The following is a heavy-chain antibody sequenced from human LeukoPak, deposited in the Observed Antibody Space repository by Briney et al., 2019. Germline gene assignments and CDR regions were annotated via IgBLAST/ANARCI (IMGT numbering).Heavy chain of an antibody. Sequence: AGGSLRLSCAASGFTFSSYAMSWVRQAPGKGLEWVSAISGSGGSTYYADSVKGRFTISRDNSKNTLYLQMNSLRAEDTAVYYCARYSSGWNYYFDYWGQGTLVTVSS. V-gene: IGHV3-23*01. D-gene: IGHD6-19*01. CDR1: GFTFSSYA. CDR3: ARYSSGWNYYFDY. CDR2: ISGSGGST. J-gene: IGHJ4*02.